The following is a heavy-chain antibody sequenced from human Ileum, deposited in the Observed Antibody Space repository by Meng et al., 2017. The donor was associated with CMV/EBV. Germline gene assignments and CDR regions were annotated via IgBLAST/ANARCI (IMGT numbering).Heavy chain of an antibody. D-gene: IGHD6-6*01. CDR3: TRDLGTSSSGV. V-gene: IGHV4-59*01. Sequence: QVQRQESGPGLVTPTETLYLTCTVSGGSINNYYWSWIRQPPGKGLEWIGYVYYTGRTEYNPSLKSRISISVDTSKNQFSLKLNSVTTADTAMYYCTRDLGTSSSGVWGQGTLVTVSS. J-gene: IGHJ4*02. CDR2: VYYTGRT. CDR1: GGSINNYY.